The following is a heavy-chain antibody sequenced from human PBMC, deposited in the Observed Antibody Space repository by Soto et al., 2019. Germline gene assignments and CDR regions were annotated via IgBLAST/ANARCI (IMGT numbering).Heavy chain of an antibody. CDR2: IYYSGST. D-gene: IGHD3-22*01. CDR1: GGSISSGDYY. Sequence: SETLSLTCTVSGGSISSGDYYWSWIRQPPGKGLEWIGYIYYSGSTYYNPSLKSRVTISVDTSKNQFSLKLSSVAAADTAVYYCARAPMIVVVGNFDYWGQGTLVTVSS. CDR3: ARAPMIVVVGNFDY. J-gene: IGHJ4*02. V-gene: IGHV4-30-4*01.